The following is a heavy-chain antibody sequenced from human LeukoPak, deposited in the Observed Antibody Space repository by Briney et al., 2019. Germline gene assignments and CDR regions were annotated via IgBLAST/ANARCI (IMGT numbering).Heavy chain of an antibody. CDR3: ARALSSGYYSGFDY. CDR1: GGSVSSGSYY. V-gene: IGHV4-61*01. Sequence: PSETLSLTCTVSGGSVSSGSYYWSWIRQPPGKGLEWIGYIYYSGSTNYNPSLKSRVTMSVDTSKNQFSLKLSSVTAADTAVYYCARALSSGYYSGFDYWGQGTLVTVSS. CDR2: IYYSGST. J-gene: IGHJ4*02. D-gene: IGHD3-22*01.